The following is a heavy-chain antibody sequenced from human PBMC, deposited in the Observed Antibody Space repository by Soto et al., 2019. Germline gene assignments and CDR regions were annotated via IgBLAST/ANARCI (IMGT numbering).Heavy chain of an antibody. CDR2: TYHRGST. J-gene: IGHJ3*02. CDR1: GYSISSGYN. CDR3: AGDGEWELLGTNAFDI. V-gene: IGHV4-38-2*02. D-gene: IGHD1-26*01. Sequence: PETLSLTCAVSGYSISSGYNWVWIRQLPGKGLEWICSTYHRGSTYYNPSLKSRVTISVDTSQNQFSLKLSSVTAADTAVYYCAGDGEWELLGTNAFDIWGQGTMVTVSS.